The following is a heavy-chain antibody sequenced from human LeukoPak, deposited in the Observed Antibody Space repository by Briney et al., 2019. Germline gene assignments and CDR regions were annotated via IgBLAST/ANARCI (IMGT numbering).Heavy chain of an antibody. CDR1: GGSISSSSYY. D-gene: IGHD3-10*01. CDR2: IYYSGNT. Sequence: PETLSLTCTVSGGSISSSSYYWGWIRQPPGKGLEWIGSIYYSGNTYYNPSLKSRVTISVDTSKNQFSLKLSSVTAADTAVYYCARFGTYYYGSGSQRVGYYFDYWGQGPLVTVSS. V-gene: IGHV4-39*01. J-gene: IGHJ4*02. CDR3: ARFGTYYYGSGSQRVGYYFDY.